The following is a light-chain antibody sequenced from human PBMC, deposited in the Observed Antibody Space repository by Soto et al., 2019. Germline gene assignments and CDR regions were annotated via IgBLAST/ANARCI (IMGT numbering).Light chain of an antibody. CDR2: EVS. J-gene: IGLJ1*01. CDR3: NSYAGSNVYV. V-gene: IGLV2-8*01. Sequence: QSALTQPPSASGSPGQSVTISCTGTSSDVGGYNYVSWYQQHPGKVPKLMIYEVSNRPSGVPDRFSGSKSGNTASLTVSGLQAEDEADYYCNSYAGSNVYVFGTGTKLTVL. CDR1: SSDVGGYNY.